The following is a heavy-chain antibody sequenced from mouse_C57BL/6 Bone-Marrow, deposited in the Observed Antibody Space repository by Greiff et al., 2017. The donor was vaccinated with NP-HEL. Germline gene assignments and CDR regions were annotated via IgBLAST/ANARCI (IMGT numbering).Heavy chain of an antibody. J-gene: IGHJ2*01. Sequence: VQLQQPGAELVMPGASVKLSCKASGYTFTSYWMHWVKQRPEQGLEWIGDIDPSDSYTNYNQKFKGKSTLTVDKSSSTPYMQLSSLTSEDSAVYYCARGEWSFDDWGQGTTLTVSA. CDR1: GYTFTSYW. D-gene: IGHD1-3*01. CDR3: ARGEWSFDD. V-gene: IGHV1-69*01. CDR2: IDPSDSYT.